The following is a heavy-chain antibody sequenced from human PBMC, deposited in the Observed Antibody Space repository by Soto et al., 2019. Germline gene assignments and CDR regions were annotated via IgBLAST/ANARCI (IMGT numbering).Heavy chain of an antibody. CDR3: ARSDYTIFGVPLYYYYGMDV. D-gene: IGHD3-3*01. V-gene: IGHV4-34*01. CDR1: GGSFSGYY. CDR2: INHSGST. J-gene: IGHJ6*02. Sequence: PSETLSLTCAVYGGSFSGYYWSWIRQPPGKGLEWIGEINHSGSTNYNPSLKSRVTISVDTSKNQFSLKLSSVTAADTAVYYCARSDYTIFGVPLYYYYGMDVWGQGTTVTVSS.